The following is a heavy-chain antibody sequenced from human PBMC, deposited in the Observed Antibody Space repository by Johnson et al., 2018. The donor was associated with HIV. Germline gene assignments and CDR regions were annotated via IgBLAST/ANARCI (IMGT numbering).Heavy chain of an antibody. CDR1: GFTFSSYA. V-gene: IGHV3-30-3*01. D-gene: IGHD1-26*01. CDR3: AKDSPGWLVGAIGEDAVDI. CDR2: ISYDGSNK. J-gene: IGHJ3*02. Sequence: MQLVESGGGVVQPGRSLRLSCAASGFTFSSYAMHWVRQAPGKGLEWVAVISYDGSNKYYADSVKGRFTISRDNSKNTLYLQMNSLRAEDTAVYYCAKDSPGWLVGAIGEDAVDIWGQGTMVTVSS.